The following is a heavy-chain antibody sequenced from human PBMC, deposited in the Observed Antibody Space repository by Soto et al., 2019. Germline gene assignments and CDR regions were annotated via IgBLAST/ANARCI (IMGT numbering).Heavy chain of an antibody. CDR1: GYDFTTYG. J-gene: IGHJ4*02. V-gene: IGHV1-18*01. D-gene: IGHD1-1*01. CDR3: ARGRYGDY. CDR2: VSSHNGNT. Sequence: QVHLVQSGAEVKNPGASVKVSCKGSGYDFTTYGITWVRQAPGQGLEGMACVSSHNGNTNYAPTLQGRVTVTRDTSTSTAYIELRSLRSDDTAVYYCARGRYGDYWGQGALVTVSS.